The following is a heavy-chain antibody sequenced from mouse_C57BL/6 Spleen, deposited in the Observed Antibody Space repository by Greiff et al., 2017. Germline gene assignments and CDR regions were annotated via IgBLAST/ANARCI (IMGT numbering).Heavy chain of an antibody. V-gene: IGHV10-3*01. Sequence: EVMLVESGGGLVQPKGSLKLSCAASGFTFNTYAMHWVRQAPGKGLEWVARIRSKSSNYATYYADSVKDRFTISRDDSQSMLYLQMNNLKTEDTAMYYCVREGDYYSNYNYAMDYWGQGTSVTVSS. CDR3: VREGDYYSNYNYAMDY. J-gene: IGHJ4*01. D-gene: IGHD2-5*01. CDR1: GFTFNTYA. CDR2: IRSKSSNYAT.